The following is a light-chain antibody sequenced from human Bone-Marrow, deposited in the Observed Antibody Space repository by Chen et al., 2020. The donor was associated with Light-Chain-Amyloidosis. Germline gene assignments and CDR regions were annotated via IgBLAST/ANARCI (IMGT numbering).Light chain of an antibody. CDR2: EVT. J-gene: IGLJ1*01. CDR1: SSDVGGDNH. V-gene: IGLV2-14*01. CDR3: SSYTITNTLV. Sequence: QSSLAQPSSLAGSPGQSVTLPSTGTSSDVGGDNHVSWYQQHPDKAPKLMIYEVTNRPSWVPDRFSGSKSDNTASLTISGLQTEDEADYFCSSYTITNTLVFGSGTRVTVL.